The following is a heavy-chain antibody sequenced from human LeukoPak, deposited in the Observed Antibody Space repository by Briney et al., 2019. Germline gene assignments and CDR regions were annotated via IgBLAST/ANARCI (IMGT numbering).Heavy chain of an antibody. CDR1: GFTFSSYG. V-gene: IGHV3-30*18. CDR3: AKSNSGSYHFYFDH. D-gene: IGHD1-26*01. CDR2: ISYDGSNK. Sequence: GGSLRLSCAASGFTFSSYGMHWVRQAPGKGLEWVAVISYDGSNKYYADSVKGRVAISRDNSKNTLYLQMNSLRAEDTALYYCAKSNSGSYHFYFDHWGQGTLVTVSS. J-gene: IGHJ4*02.